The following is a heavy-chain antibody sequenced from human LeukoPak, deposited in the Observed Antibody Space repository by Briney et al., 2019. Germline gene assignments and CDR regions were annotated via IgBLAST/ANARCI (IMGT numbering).Heavy chain of an antibody. CDR3: ARDSRPPWGKIEF. CDR1: GFNFDAYG. Sequence: PGGSLRLSCAASGFNFDAYGMNWVRQAPGEGLEWVSSITSRGTYIYYADSVKGRFIVSRDNTQNSLYLQMNGLRAEDTAVYYCARDSRPPWGKIEFWGQGTLVTVSS. D-gene: IGHD3-16*01. CDR2: ITSRGTYI. J-gene: IGHJ4*02. V-gene: IGHV3-21*01.